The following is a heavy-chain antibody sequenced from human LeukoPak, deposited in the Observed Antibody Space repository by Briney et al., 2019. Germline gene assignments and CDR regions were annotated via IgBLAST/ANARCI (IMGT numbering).Heavy chain of an antibody. CDR1: GYSFTSYG. Sequence: ASPKVSCKAPGYSFTSYGICCVRAAPGQGLEWMGWISAYNGNTNYAQKLQGRVTMTTDTSTSTAYMELISLRSEDTAVYYCAREAAADPFGYWGQGTLVTVS. J-gene: IGHJ4*02. CDR2: ISAYNGNT. V-gene: IGHV1-18*01. D-gene: IGHD6-25*01. CDR3: AREAAADPFGY.